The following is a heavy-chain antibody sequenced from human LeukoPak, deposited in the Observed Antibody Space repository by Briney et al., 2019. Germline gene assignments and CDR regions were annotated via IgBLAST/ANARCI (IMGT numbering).Heavy chain of an antibody. D-gene: IGHD3-10*01. CDR1: VYTFTSYA. V-gene: IGHV1-18*01. Sequence: ASVKVSCKASVYTFTSYAISWVRQAPGQGLEWMGGISAFIGKAKYAQKLQGRVTMTTDISTSTAYMELRSLRSDDTAVYYCARTGRYGSGTNAFDIWGQGTMVTVSS. J-gene: IGHJ3*02. CDR2: ISAFIGKA. CDR3: ARTGRYGSGTNAFDI.